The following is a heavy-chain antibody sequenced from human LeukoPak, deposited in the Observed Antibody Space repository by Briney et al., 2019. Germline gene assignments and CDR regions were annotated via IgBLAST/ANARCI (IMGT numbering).Heavy chain of an antibody. CDR2: ISGSGGST. Sequence: PGGSLRLSCAASGFTFISYAMSWVRQGPGKGLEWVSAISGSGGSTYYADSVKGRFTISRDNSKNTLYLQMNSLRDEDTAVYYCARDSGYDRAPDYWGQGTLVTVSS. CDR3: ARDSGYDRAPDY. D-gene: IGHD5-12*01. V-gene: IGHV3-23*01. J-gene: IGHJ4*02. CDR1: GFTFISYA.